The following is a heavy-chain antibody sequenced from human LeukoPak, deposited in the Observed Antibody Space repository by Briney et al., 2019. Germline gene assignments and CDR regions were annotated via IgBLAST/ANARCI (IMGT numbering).Heavy chain of an antibody. J-gene: IGHJ4*02. D-gene: IGHD3-22*01. CDR3: AKDLRTGLVVIGFDY. Sequence: PGGSLRLSCAASGFTFSSYDMHWVRQATGKGLEWVSAIGTAGDPYYPGSVKGRFTISRENAKNSLYLQMNSLRAEDTAVYHCAKDLRTGLVVIGFDYWGQETLVTVSS. CDR1: GFTFSSYD. V-gene: IGHV3-13*05. CDR2: IGTAGDP.